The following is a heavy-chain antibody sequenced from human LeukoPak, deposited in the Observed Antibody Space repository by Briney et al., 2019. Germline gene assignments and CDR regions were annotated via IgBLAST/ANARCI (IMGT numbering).Heavy chain of an antibody. J-gene: IGHJ5*02. Sequence: SETLSLTCTVFGGSISSYYWSWIRQPPGKGLEWIGYIYYSGSTNYNPSLKSRVTISVDTSKNQFSLKLSSVTAADTAVYYCAGRYCSGGSCYRDNWFDPWGQGTLVTVSS. D-gene: IGHD2-15*01. V-gene: IGHV4-59*08. CDR2: IYYSGST. CDR3: AGRYCSGGSCYRDNWFDP. CDR1: GGSISSYY.